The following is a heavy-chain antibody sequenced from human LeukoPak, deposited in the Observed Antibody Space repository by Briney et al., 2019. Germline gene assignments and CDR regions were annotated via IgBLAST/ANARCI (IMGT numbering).Heavy chain of an antibody. CDR2: MNPNSGNT. Sequence: ASVKVSCKASGYTFSNFGITWVRQATGQGLEWMGWMNPNSGNTGYAQKFQGRVTMTRNTSISTAYMELSSLRSEDTAVYYCASQLLEYSSSSQGSGWGQGTLVTVSS. D-gene: IGHD6-6*01. CDR3: ASQLLEYSSSSQGSG. J-gene: IGHJ4*02. CDR1: GYTFSNFG. V-gene: IGHV1-8*02.